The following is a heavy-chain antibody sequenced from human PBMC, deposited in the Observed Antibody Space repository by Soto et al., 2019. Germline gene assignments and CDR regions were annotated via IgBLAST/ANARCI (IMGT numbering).Heavy chain of an antibody. J-gene: IGHJ5*02. CDR2: INAGNGNT. Sequence: GASVKVSCKASGYTFTSYAMHWVRQAPGQRLEWMGWINAGNGNTKYSQKFQGRVTITRDTSASTAYMELSSLRSEDTAVYYCAGSVSGYYYNWFDPWGQGTLVTVSS. CDR3: AGSVSGYYYNWFDP. D-gene: IGHD3-22*01. CDR1: GYTFTSYA. V-gene: IGHV1-3*01.